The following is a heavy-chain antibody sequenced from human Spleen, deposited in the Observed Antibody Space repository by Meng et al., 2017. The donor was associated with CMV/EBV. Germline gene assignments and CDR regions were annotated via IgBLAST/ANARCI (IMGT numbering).Heavy chain of an antibody. Sequence: FSSYGMHWVRQAPGKGLEWVAVISYDGSNKYYADSVKGRFTISRDNSKNTLYLQMNSLRAEDTAVYYCAKGSAAAGTFYYYYGMDVWGQGTTVTVSS. D-gene: IGHD6-13*01. CDR2: ISYDGSNK. V-gene: IGHV3-30*18. CDR3: AKGSAAAGTFYYYYGMDV. J-gene: IGHJ6*02. CDR1: FSSYG.